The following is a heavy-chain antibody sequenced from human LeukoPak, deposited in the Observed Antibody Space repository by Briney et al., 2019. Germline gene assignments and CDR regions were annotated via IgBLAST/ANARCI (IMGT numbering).Heavy chain of an antibody. Sequence: PSETLSLTCTVSGGSISSSNYYWAWVRQPPGTGLEWIGSTYFSGTTYYKSPLKSRVTISVETSKNQFSLKLSSVTAADTAVYYCARHQYYYDGSGYNYDPDFWGQGTLVTVSS. CDR1: GGSISSSNYY. CDR3: ARHQYYYDGSGYNYDPDF. J-gene: IGHJ4*02. V-gene: IGHV4-39*01. D-gene: IGHD3-22*01. CDR2: TYFSGTT.